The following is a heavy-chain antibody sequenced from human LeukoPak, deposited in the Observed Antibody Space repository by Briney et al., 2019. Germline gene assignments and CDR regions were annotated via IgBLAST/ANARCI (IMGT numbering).Heavy chain of an antibody. CDR3: ARVEDSSGYYYY. D-gene: IGHD3-22*01. Sequence: GGSLRLSCAAPGFTFSSYWMSWVRQAPGKGLEWVANIKQDGSEKYYVDSVKGRFTISRDNAKNSLYLQMNSLRAEDTAVYYCARVEDSSGYYYYWGQGTLVTVSS. V-gene: IGHV3-7*01. CDR2: IKQDGSEK. CDR1: GFTFSSYW. J-gene: IGHJ4*02.